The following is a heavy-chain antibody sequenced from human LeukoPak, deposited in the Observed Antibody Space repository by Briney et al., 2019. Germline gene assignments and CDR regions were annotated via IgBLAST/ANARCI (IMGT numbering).Heavy chain of an antibody. CDR2: INPSGGTT. Sequence: ASVKVSCKASGYTFTSYYMHWVRQAPGQGLEWMGIINPSGGTTSYAQKFQGRVTMTRDTSTSTIYMELSSLRSEDTAVYYCATYSSSSDYFDYWGQGTLVTVSS. D-gene: IGHD6-6*01. V-gene: IGHV1-46*01. CDR3: ATYSSSSDYFDY. CDR1: GYTFTSYY. J-gene: IGHJ4*02.